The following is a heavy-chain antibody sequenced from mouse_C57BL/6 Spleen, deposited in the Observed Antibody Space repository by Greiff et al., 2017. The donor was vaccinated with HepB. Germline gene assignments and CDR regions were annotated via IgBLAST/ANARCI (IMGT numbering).Heavy chain of an antibody. J-gene: IGHJ2*01. D-gene: IGHD1-1*02. V-gene: IGHV1-69*01. CDR3: ARGGPVDDY. Sequence: QVQLKQPGAELVMPGASVKLSCKASGYTFTSYWMHWVKQRPGQGLEWIGEIDPSDSYTNYNQKFKGKSTLTVDKSSSTAYMQLSSLTSEDSAVYYCARGGPVDDYWGQGTTLTVSS. CDR1: GYTFTSYW. CDR2: IDPSDSYT.